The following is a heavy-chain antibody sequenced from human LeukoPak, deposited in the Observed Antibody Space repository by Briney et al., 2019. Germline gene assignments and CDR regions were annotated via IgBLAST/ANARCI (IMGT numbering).Heavy chain of an antibody. CDR2: INPNSGGT. CDR3: ARDQGIAYYYYMDV. V-gene: IGHV1-2*02. CDR1: GYTFTGYY. Sequence: ASVKVSCKASGYTFTGYYMHWVRQAPGQGLEWMGWINPNSGGTNYAQKFQGRVTMTKDTSISTAYMELSRLRSDDTAVYYCARDQGIAYYYYMDVWGKGTTVTVSS. D-gene: IGHD6-13*01. J-gene: IGHJ6*03.